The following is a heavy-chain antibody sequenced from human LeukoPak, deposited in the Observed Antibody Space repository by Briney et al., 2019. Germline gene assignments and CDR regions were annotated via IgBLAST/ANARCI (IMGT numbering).Heavy chain of an antibody. CDR2: ISSSGSTI. J-gene: IGHJ3*02. CDR3: ARVPSGFDAFDI. V-gene: IGHV3-48*03. D-gene: IGHD3-10*01. CDR1: GFTFSSYE. Sequence: PGGSLRLSCAASGFTFSSYEMNWVRQAPGKGLEWVSYISSSGSTIYYADSVKGRFTISRDNAKNSLYLQMNSLRAEDTAVYYCARVPSGFDAFDIWGQGTMVTVSS.